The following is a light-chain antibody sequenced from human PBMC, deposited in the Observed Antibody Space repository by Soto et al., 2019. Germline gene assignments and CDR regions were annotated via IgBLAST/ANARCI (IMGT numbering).Light chain of an antibody. J-gene: IGLJ1*01. CDR3: NSYTSSSTLAYV. CDR2: DVS. Sequence: QSVLTQPASVSGSPGQSITIPCTGTSSDVGGYNYVSWYQQHPGKAPKLIIYDVSNRPSGVSNRFSGSKSANTASLTISGLQAEDEADYYCNSYTSSSTLAYVFGTGTKLTVL. CDR1: SSDVGGYNY. V-gene: IGLV2-14*03.